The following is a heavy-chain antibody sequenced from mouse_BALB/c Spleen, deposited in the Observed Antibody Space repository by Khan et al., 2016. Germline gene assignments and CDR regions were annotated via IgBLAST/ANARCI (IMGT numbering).Heavy chain of an antibody. J-gene: IGHJ2*01. CDR1: GFNIKGTY. V-gene: IGHV14-3*02. Sequence: VRLQQSGAELVKPGASVKLSCTASGFNIKGTYVHWVKQRPEQGLEWIGRIDSANGNAEYDPKFQGKATTTAATSSNTAYLQLISLTSEDTAVYYCARSGVVPHFDYWGQGTTLTVSS. CDR2: IDSANGNA. CDR3: ARSGVVPHFDY. D-gene: IGHD3-2*02.